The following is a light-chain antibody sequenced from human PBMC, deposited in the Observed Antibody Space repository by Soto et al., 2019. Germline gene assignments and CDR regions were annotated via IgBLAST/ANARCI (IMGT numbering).Light chain of an antibody. J-gene: IGLJ2*01. CDR3: SSFTSSSTVI. CDR1: SSDVGGYNY. Sequence: QSVLTQPASVSGSPGQSITISCTGTSSDVGGYNYVSWYQQHPGKAPKLMIYDVRNRPSGVSNRFSGSKSGNTASLTISGLQAEDEADYYCSSFTSSSTVIFGGGTKLTV. CDR2: DVR. V-gene: IGLV2-14*01.